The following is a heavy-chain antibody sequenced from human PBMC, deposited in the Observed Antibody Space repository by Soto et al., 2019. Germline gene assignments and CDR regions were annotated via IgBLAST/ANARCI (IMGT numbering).Heavy chain of an antibody. CDR2: INANTGAT. CDR3: ARASARGFSGYVLDS. Sequence: ASVTVCCKASVYAFTDNYIQCGRQAPGQGLEWMGWINANTGATNYAQKFQGRVTMTRDTSVSTAYMDLSRLRSDDTAVYYCARASARGFSGYVLDSWGQGTVVTVSS. J-gene: IGHJ4*02. V-gene: IGHV1-2*02. D-gene: IGHD5-12*01. CDR1: VYAFTDNY.